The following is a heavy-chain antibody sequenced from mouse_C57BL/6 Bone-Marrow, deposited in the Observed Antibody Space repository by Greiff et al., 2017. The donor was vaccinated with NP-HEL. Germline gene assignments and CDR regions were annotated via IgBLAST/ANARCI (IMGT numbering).Heavy chain of an antibody. CDR1: GYTFTTYW. CDR2: IDPSDSYT. Sequence: QVQLKQPGAELVKPGASVKLSCKASGYTFTTYWMQWVKQRPGQGLGWIGEIDPSDSYTNYNQKFKGKATLTVDTSASTAYMQLSSLTSEDSAVYYCARKAYYGRSYEFAYWGQGTLVTVSA. D-gene: IGHD1-1*01. J-gene: IGHJ3*01. V-gene: IGHV1-50*01. CDR3: ARKAYYGRSYEFAY.